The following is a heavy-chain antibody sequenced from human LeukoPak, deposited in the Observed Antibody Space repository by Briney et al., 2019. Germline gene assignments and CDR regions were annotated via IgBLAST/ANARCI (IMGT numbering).Heavy chain of an antibody. CDR1: GGTFSNYA. Sequence: SVKVSCKASGGTFSNYAISWVRQAPGQGREWMGGISPMFGTANYAQKFQGRVTITADKSTSTFYMELSSLRSEDTAVYYCARACYYGSGSYYYYYYYMDVWGKGTTVTISS. D-gene: IGHD3-10*01. V-gene: IGHV1-69*06. CDR3: ARACYYGSGSYYYYYYYMDV. CDR2: ISPMFGTA. J-gene: IGHJ6*03.